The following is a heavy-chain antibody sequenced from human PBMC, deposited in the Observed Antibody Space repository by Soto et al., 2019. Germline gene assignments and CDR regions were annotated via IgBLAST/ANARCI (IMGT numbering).Heavy chain of an antibody. J-gene: IGHJ3*02. Sequence: QVQLAQSGPEVQRPGDSVRVACKADGDTFSTYFIHWVRQAPGQGLEWMGWISPSSGGIKYAQNFLGRVTVSRDTSVSSVYLDLDILRSDDTAIYYCARQGVVVTDVATLLSFDMWGQGTMVTVSS. D-gene: IGHD2-21*02. CDR3: ARQGVVVTDVATLLSFDM. V-gene: IGHV1-2*02. CDR2: ISPSSGGI. CDR1: GDTFSTYF.